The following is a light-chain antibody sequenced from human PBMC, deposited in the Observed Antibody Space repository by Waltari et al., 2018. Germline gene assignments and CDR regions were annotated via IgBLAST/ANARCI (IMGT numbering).Light chain of an antibody. CDR1: QSLVSHAGNIY. J-gene: IGKJ2*01. CDR2: KFS. V-gene: IGKV2-30*01. Sequence: DVVVTQFPLSLPVTLGQPASISCRSSQSLVSHAGNIYLNWFHQRPGQSPRRLIYKFSCRDPGVSDRFSGSGSGTEFTLKISRVEAEDVGIYYCMQATHWPYTFGQGTNLEIK. CDR3: MQATHWPYT.